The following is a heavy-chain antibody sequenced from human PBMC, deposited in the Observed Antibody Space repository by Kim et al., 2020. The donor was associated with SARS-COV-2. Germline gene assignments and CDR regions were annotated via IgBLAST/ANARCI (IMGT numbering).Heavy chain of an antibody. CDR2: IYYSGST. D-gene: IGHD2-15*01. CDR3: ARGGGYCSGGSCHFEY. V-gene: IGHV4-31*03. CDR1: GGSISSGSYH. Sequence: SETLSLTCSVSGGSISSGSYHWTWIRQHPGKGLEWIGYIYYSGSTDYNPSLKSRVTISVDTSKNQFSLNLSSVTAADTAVYYCARGGGYCSGGSCHFEYWGQGPLVSVSS. J-gene: IGHJ4*02.